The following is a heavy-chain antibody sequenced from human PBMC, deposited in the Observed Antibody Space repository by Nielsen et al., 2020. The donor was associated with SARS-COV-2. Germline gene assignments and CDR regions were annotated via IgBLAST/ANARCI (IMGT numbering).Heavy chain of an antibody. J-gene: IGHJ6*02. CDR2: MNPNSGNT. CDR1: GGTFSSYD. CDR3: ARRWSSSWYEVDYYYYGMDV. V-gene: IGHV1-8*02. Sequence: ASVKVSCKASGGTFSSYDINWVRQATGQGLEWMGWMNPNSGNTGYAQKFQGRVTMTRNTSISTAYMELSSLRSDDTAVYYCARRWSSSWYEVDYYYYGMDVWGQGTTVTVSS. D-gene: IGHD6-13*01.